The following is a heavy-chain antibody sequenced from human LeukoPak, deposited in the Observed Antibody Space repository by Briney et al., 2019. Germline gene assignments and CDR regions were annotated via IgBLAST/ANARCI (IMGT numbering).Heavy chain of an antibody. CDR2: ISSSGNTI. V-gene: IGHV3-11*01. CDR3: ARVDCSGGSCYAYGMDV. D-gene: IGHD2-15*01. CDR1: GFTFSDYY. Sequence: GGSLRLSCAASGFTFSDYYMSWIRQAPGKGLEWVSYISSSGNTIYYADSVKGRFTISRDNAKNSLYLQMNSLRAEDTAVYYCARVDCSGGSCYAYGMDVWGQGTTVTVSS. J-gene: IGHJ6*02.